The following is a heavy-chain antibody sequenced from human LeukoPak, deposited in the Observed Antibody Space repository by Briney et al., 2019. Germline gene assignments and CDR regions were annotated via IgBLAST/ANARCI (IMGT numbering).Heavy chain of an antibody. J-gene: IGHJ4*02. Sequence: GGSLRLSCAASGFTFCSFWMSWVRQAPGKGLEWVANIKKDGSQKYYVDSVEGRFTISRDNAKNSLYLQMDSLRVDDTAVYYCTRVFGGYDVSDYWGQGTLVTVSS. V-gene: IGHV3-7*03. CDR3: TRVFGGYDVSDY. CDR1: GFTFCSFW. CDR2: IKKDGSQK. D-gene: IGHD3-3*01.